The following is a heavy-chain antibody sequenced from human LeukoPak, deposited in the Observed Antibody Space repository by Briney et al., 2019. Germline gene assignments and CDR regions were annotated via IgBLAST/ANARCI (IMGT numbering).Heavy chain of an antibody. J-gene: IGHJ5*02. CDR1: GYTFTSYG. D-gene: IGHD3-9*01. CDR2: ISAFNGKT. Sequence: ASVTVSCTASGYTFTSYGISWVRPAPGQGLEWMGWISAFNGKTNYAQKPQGRVTMTTDTSTSTAYMELKSLRSDDSAVYYCARTRRSGLRYFDWFGEGGYNWFDPWGQGTLVTVSS. V-gene: IGHV1-18*01. CDR3: ARTRRSGLRYFDWFGEGGYNWFDP.